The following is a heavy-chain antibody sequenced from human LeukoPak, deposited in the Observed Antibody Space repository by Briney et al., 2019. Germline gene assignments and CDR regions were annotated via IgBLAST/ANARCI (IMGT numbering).Heavy chain of an antibody. CDR3: ARPNYFDRSGYYAY. J-gene: IGHJ4*02. CDR1: GYNFTNYW. D-gene: IGHD3-22*01. Sequence: GESLKISCKASGYNFTNYWIGWARQMPGKGLEWVGIIYPDDSDTRYSPSFQGQVTISADKSISTAYLQWSRLKASDTALYYCARPNYFDRSGYYAYWGQGTLVTVSS. V-gene: IGHV5-51*01. CDR2: IYPDDSDT.